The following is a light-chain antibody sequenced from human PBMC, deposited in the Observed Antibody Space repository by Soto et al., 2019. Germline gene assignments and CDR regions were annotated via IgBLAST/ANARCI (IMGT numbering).Light chain of an antibody. CDR3: GTWDSSLSAGGV. Sequence: QAVVTQPPSVSAAPGQKVTISCSGSSSDIGNNYVSWYQQVPGTAPKLLIYDNNKRPSGIPDRFSGSKSGTSATLDITGLQTGDEADYYCGTWDSSLSAGGVFGGGTKLTVL. V-gene: IGLV1-51*01. CDR1: SSDIGNNY. J-gene: IGLJ3*02. CDR2: DNN.